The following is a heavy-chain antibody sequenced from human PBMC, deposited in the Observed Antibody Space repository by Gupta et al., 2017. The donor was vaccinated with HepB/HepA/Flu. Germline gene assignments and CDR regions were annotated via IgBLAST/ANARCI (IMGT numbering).Heavy chain of an antibody. J-gene: IGHJ6*02. CDR3: AREEVEYSSSMDV. CDR2: ISSSGSTI. Sequence: EVQLVESGGGLVQPGGSLRLSCAASGFTFSSYEMNWVRQAPGKGLEWVSYISSSGSTIYYADSVKGRFTISRDNAKNSLYLQMNSLRAEDTAVYYCAREEVEYSSSMDVWGQGTTVTVSS. V-gene: IGHV3-48*03. CDR1: GFTFSSYE. D-gene: IGHD6-6*01.